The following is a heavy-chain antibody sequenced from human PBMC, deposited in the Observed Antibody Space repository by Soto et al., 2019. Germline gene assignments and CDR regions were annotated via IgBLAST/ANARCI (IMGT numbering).Heavy chain of an antibody. CDR3: AKVRVRDSSGYSPPEDY. CDR2: ISYDGSNK. Sequence: QVQLVESGGGVVQPGRSLRLSCAASGFTFSSYGMHWVRQAPGKGLEWVAVISYDGSNKYYADSVKGRFTISRDNSKNTLYLQMNSLRAEDTAVYYCAKVRVRDSSGYSPPEDYWGQGTLVTVSS. V-gene: IGHV3-30*18. CDR1: GFTFSSYG. D-gene: IGHD3-22*01. J-gene: IGHJ4*02.